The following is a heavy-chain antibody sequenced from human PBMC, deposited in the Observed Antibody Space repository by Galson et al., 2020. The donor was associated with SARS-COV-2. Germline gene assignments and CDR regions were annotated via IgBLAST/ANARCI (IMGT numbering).Heavy chain of an antibody. Sequence: AGPLRLSCRASGLKFSSSAMHRVRQAPGKGLEWVAIISYDGTKRYNLDSVKGRFTISRDNSKNTLYLQMDSLTTEDTAVYYCARETDDYTSSWYDYWGQGTLVTVSS. D-gene: IGHD6-13*01. J-gene: IGHJ4*02. CDR3: ARETDDYTSSWYDY. CDR1: GLKFSSSA. V-gene: IGHV3-30*04. CDR2: ISYDGTKR.